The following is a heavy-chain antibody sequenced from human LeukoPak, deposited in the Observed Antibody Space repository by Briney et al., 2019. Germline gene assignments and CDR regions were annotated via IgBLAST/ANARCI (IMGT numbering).Heavy chain of an antibody. D-gene: IGHD3-10*02. V-gene: IGHV4-39*07. CDR2: IHYSGST. Sequence: PSETLSLTCTVSGGSISSSSYYWGWIRQPPGKGLEWIGSIHYSGSTYYNPSLKSRVTISVDTSKNQFSLKLSSVTAADTAVYYCARGLFVAYFDYWGQGTLVTVSS. J-gene: IGHJ4*02. CDR3: ARGLFVAYFDY. CDR1: GGSISSSSYY.